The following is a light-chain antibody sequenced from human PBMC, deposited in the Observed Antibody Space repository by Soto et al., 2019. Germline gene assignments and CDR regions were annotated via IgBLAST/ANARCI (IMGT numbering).Light chain of an antibody. CDR2: RNN. J-gene: IGLJ1*01. CDR1: TSNIGSNY. Sequence: QSVLTQPPSASGTPGQGVTISCSGSTSNIGSNYVYWYQQLPGTAPKLLIYRNNQRPSGVPDRFSGSKSGTSASLAISGLRSDDEAEYFCSSYSRSINYVFGTGTKVTVL. V-gene: IGLV1-47*01. CDR3: SSYSRSINYV.